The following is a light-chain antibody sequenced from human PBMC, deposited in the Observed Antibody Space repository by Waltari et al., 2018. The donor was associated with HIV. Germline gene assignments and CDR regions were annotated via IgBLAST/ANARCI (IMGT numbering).Light chain of an antibody. CDR1: SSNIGNNY. Sequence: QSLLTQPPSLSAAPGQRVSISCSGSSSNIGNNYVSWYQQVPGTAPKVVIYENDKRTTGIPDRISGSKSGTSASLGIIGLQTGDEADYYCGTWDSALTAVVFGGGTKLTVL. J-gene: IGLJ3*02. CDR2: END. CDR3: GTWDSALTAVV. V-gene: IGLV1-51*02.